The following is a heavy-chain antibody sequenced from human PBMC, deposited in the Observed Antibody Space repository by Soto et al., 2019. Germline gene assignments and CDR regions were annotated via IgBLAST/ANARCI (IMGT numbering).Heavy chain of an antibody. CDR3: TLGSWSAETFDI. D-gene: IGHD6-13*01. V-gene: IGHV1-69*02. J-gene: IGHJ3*02. Sequence: QVQLVQSGAEVKKPGSSVKVSCKASGGTFSTYTIIWVRQAPGQGLEWMGRILPMLDITNSAQRFQGRVTITAEKPTSTAYLELSSLRSEDTAVYYCTLGSWSAETFDIWGRGTMVTVSS. CDR2: ILPMLDIT. CDR1: GGTFSTYT.